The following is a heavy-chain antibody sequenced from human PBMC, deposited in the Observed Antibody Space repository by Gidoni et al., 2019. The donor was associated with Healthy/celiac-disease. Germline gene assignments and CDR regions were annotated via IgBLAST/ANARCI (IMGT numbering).Heavy chain of an antibody. V-gene: IGHV3-30*04. D-gene: IGHD3-22*01. CDR1: GFIFSSYA. CDR2: ISYDGSNK. CDR3: ARAYYYDSSAFDY. J-gene: IGHJ4*02. Sequence: QVQLVESGGGVVQPGRSLRLSCAASGFIFSSYAMHWVRQAPGKGLEWVAVISYDGSNKYYADSVKGRFTISRDNSKNTLYLQMNSLRAEDTAVYYCARAYYYDSSAFDYWGQGTLVTVSS.